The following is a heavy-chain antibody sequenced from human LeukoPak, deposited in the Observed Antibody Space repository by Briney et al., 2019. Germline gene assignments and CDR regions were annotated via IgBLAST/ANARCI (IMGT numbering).Heavy chain of an antibody. CDR2: IYYSGST. J-gene: IGHJ4*02. V-gene: IGHV4-59*01. CDR3: ARLRRGIVVVKPLYYFDY. D-gene: IGHD3-22*01. CDR1: GGSISSYY. Sequence: SETLSLTCIVSGGSISSYYWSWIRQPPGKGLEWIGYIYYSGSTNYNPSLKSRVTISVDTSKKQFSLKLSSVTAADTAVYYCARLRRGIVVVKPLYYFDYWGQGTLVTVSS.